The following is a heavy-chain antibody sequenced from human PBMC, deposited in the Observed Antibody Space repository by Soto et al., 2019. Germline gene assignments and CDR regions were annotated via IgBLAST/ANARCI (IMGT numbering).Heavy chain of an antibody. CDR3: ARGMTTEYYDILTGYYRGPYYYMDV. J-gene: IGHJ6*03. D-gene: IGHD3-9*01. CDR1: GYTFTSYD. Sequence: ASVKVSCKASGYTFTSYDINWVRQATGQGLEWMGWMNPNSGNTGYAQKFQGRVTMTRNTSISTAYMELSSLRSEDTAVYYCARGMTTEYYDILTGYYRGPYYYMDVWGKGTTVTVSS. CDR2: MNPNSGNT. V-gene: IGHV1-8*01.